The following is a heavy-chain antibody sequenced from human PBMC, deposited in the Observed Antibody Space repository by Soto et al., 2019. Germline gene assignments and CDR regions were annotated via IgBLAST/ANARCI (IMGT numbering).Heavy chain of an antibody. J-gene: IGHJ3*02. CDR2: IKSKTDGGTT. Sequence: GGSLRLSCAASGFTFSNAWMSWVRQAPGKGLEWVGRIKSKTDGGTTDYAAPVKGRFTISRDDSKNTLYLQMNSLKTEDTAVYYCTTAYLNCSSTSCQPADIWAQGTMVTVSS. CDR3: TTAYLNCSSTSCQPADI. CDR1: GFTFSNAW. V-gene: IGHV3-15*01. D-gene: IGHD2-2*01.